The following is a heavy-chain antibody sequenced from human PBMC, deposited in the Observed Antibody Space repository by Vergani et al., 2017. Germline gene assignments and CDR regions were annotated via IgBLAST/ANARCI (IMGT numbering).Heavy chain of an antibody. V-gene: IGHV5-51*03. D-gene: IGHD4-11*01. Sequence: EVQLVQSGAEVKKPGESLKISCKGSGYSFTSYWIGWVRQMPGKGLEWMGIIYPGDSDTRYSPSFQGQVTISADKSISTAYLQWSSLKASDTAMYYCATMTRTSSYYYYYYGMDVWGQGTTVTVSS. CDR1: GYSFTSYW. CDR2: IYPGDSDT. CDR3: ATMTRTSSYYYYYYGMDV. J-gene: IGHJ6*02.